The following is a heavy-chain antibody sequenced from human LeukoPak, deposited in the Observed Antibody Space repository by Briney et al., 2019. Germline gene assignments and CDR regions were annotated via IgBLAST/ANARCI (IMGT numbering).Heavy chain of an antibody. D-gene: IGHD6-19*01. CDR2: FDPEDGET. V-gene: IGHV1-24*01. Sequence: ASVKVSCKVSGYTLTELSMHWVRQAPGKGLEWMGGFDPEDGETIYAQKFQGRVTMTEDTSTDTAYMELSSLRSEDTAVYYCASSTYSSGWYLTGGNWFDPWGQGTLVTVSS. CDR3: ASSTYSSGWYLTGGNWFDP. CDR1: GYTLTELS. J-gene: IGHJ5*02.